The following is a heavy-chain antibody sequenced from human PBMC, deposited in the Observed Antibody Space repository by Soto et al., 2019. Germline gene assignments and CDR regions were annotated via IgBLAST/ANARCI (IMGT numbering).Heavy chain of an antibody. D-gene: IGHD6-19*01. CDR1: GGTFSSYA. J-gene: IGHJ4*02. CDR3: AIRRAYSSGWYDYFDY. Sequence: ASVKVSCKASGGTFSSYAISWVRQAPGQGLEWMGGIIPIFGTANYAQKFQGRATITADESTSTAYMELSSLRYEDTAVYYCAIRRAYSSGWYDYFDYWGQGTLVTVSS. CDR2: IIPIFGTA. V-gene: IGHV1-69*13.